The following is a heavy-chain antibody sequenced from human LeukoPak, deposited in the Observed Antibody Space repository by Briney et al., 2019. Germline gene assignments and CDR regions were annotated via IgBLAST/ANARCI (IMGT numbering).Heavy chain of an antibody. CDR2: ITPNADRA. J-gene: IGHJ1*01. CDR1: GFTFGSYG. CDR3: AIMHGYYDGSGYWVQ. D-gene: IGHD3-22*01. V-gene: IGHV3-23*01. Sequence: GGSLRLSCAASGFTFGSYGMSWVRQAPGKGLEWVSFITPNADRASYADSVKGRFTISRDNPRSTLYIQMNSLRDEDTAVYYCAIMHGYYDGSGYWVQWGQGTLVTVSS.